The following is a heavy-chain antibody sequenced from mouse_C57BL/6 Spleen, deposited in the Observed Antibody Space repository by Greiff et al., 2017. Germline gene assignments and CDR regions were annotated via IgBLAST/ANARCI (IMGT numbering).Heavy chain of an antibody. J-gene: IGHJ2*01. V-gene: IGHV1-55*01. D-gene: IGHD2-1*01. CDR3: ARRSYDGNSLDY. Sequence: QVQLQQPGAELVKPGASVKMSCKASGYTFTSYWITWVKQRPGQGLEWIGDIYPGSGSTNYNEKFKSKATLTVDTSSSTAYMQLSSLTSEDSAVYYCARRSYDGNSLDYWGQGTTLTVSS. CDR2: IYPGSGST. CDR1: GYTFTSYW.